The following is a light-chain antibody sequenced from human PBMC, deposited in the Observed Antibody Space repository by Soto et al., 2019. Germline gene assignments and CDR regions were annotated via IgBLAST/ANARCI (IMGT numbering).Light chain of an antibody. Sequence: DIQMTQSPSSLSASVGDRVTITCRASQSISSYLNWYQQKPGKAPKLLIYAASSLQSGVPSRFSGSGSGTDFTLTISSLQPEDFATYYCQQSYSTLGTFGQVTKVEIK. CDR1: QSISSY. CDR2: AAS. V-gene: IGKV1-39*01. CDR3: QQSYSTLGT. J-gene: IGKJ1*01.